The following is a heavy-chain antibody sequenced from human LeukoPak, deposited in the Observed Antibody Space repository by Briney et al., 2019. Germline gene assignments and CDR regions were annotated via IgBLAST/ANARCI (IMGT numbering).Heavy chain of an antibody. CDR3: ARGPEDFDY. CDR2: IYSGGTT. J-gene: IGHJ4*02. Sequence: PGGSLRLSCAASGFTFSSYSMNWVRQAPGKGLEWVSVIYSGGTTDYADSVKGRFTISRDNSKNTLYLQMSTLRVEDTAVYYCARGPEDFDYWGQGTLVTVSS. CDR1: GFTFSSYS. V-gene: IGHV3-66*01.